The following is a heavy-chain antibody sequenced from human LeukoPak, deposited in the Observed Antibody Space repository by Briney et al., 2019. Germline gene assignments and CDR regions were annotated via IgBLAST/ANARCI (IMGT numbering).Heavy chain of an antibody. J-gene: IGHJ4*02. CDR3: VRDETYGDYVLDY. Sequence: SETLSLTCAVYGGSFSGYYWSWIRQPPGKGLEWIGEINHSGSTNYNPSLKSRVTISVDTSKNQFSLKLSSVTAADTAVYYCVRDETYGDYVLDYWGQGTLVTVSS. CDR1: GGSFSGYY. CDR2: INHSGST. D-gene: IGHD4-17*01. V-gene: IGHV4-34*01.